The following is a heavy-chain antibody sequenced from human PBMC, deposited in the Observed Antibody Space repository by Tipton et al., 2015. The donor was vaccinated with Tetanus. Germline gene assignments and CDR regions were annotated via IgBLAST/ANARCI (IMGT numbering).Heavy chain of an antibody. CDR3: ATVGAGLRRREGPLDS. CDR1: GNTFSSST. CDR2: IVPLFGSA. V-gene: IGHV1-69*06. D-gene: IGHD1-1*01. Sequence: QLVQSGAGVKKPGSSMRLSCKASGNTFSSSTLSWVRQAPGHGLEWMGMIVPLFGSAYYAQKFQDRVPITAAKSASTAYLDLRSLNSDATAVYYCATVGAGLRRREGPLDSWGQGTMVTVSS. J-gene: IGHJ3*02.